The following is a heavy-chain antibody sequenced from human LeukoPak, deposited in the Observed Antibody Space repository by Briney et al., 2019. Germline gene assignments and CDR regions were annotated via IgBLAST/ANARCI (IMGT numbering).Heavy chain of an antibody. V-gene: IGHV1-3*01. CDR2: INAGNGNT. CDR1: GYTFTSYA. CDR3: AREGHSSGYYSNFDY. D-gene: IGHD3-22*01. J-gene: IGHJ4*02. Sequence: GASVKVSCKASGYTFTSYATHWVRQAPGQRLEWMGWINAGNGNTKYSQKFQGRVTITRDTSASTAYMELSSLRSEDTAVYYCAREGHSSGYYSNFDYWGQGTLVTVSS.